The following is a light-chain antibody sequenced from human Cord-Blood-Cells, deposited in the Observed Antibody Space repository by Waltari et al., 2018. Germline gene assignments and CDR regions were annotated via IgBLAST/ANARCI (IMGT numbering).Light chain of an antibody. CDR1: KLGDKY. CDR2: QGS. V-gene: IGLV3-1*01. Sequence: SYELTQPPSVSVSPGQTASITCSGDKLGDKYACWYQQKPGQSPVLVIYQGSKRPSGIPERFAGSHSRNTATLTISGTQAMDEADYSRQAWDSRTVVFGGGTKLTVL. J-gene: IGLJ2*01. CDR3: QAWDSRTVV.